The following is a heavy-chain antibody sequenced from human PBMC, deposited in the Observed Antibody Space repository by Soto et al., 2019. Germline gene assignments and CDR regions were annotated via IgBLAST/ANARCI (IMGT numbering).Heavy chain of an antibody. CDR3: TTVLAAVAELPDY. CDR1: GYTFTSYY. D-gene: IGHD6-19*01. J-gene: IGHJ4*02. CDR2: IDPNADTT. V-gene: IGHV1-46*01. Sequence: ASVKVSCKASGYTFTSYYMHWVRQAPGQGLEWMGMIDPNADTTTYAQKFQGRFTVTRDSSTSTVYMELNSLKTEDTAVYYCTTVLAAVAELPDYWGQGTLVTVSS.